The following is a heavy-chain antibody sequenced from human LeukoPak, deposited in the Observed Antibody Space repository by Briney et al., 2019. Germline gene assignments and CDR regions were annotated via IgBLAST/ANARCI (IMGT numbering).Heavy chain of an antibody. J-gene: IGHJ4*02. Sequence: SETLSLTCTVPGGSISSYSWNWIRQPPGRGLECIGNLYYSGSTNYSPSLKSRVTMSVDTSKNQLSLTLSSVTAADTAVYYCARHVYCTNGICSDYWGQGTLVTVSS. CDR1: GGSISSYS. V-gene: IGHV4-59*08. CDR3: ARHVYCTNGICSDY. D-gene: IGHD2-8*01. CDR2: LYYSGST.